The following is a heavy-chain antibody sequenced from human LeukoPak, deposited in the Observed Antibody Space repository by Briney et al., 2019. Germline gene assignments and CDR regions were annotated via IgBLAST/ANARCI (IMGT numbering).Heavy chain of an antibody. V-gene: IGHV3-48*04. J-gene: IGHJ4*02. Sequence: GGSLRLSCSASGFNFSTYNVNWVRQAPGKGLDWVSYISSSSRTRYYADSVKGRFTISRDNAKDSLYLQMNSLRAEDTAVYYCVRESIGFDYWGQGTLVTVSS. CDR3: VRESIGFDY. CDR2: ISSSSRTR. CDR1: GFNFSTYN. D-gene: IGHD2-15*01.